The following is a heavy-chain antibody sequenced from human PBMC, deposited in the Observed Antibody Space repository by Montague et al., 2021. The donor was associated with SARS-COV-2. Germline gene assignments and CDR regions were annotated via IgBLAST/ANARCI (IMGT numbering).Heavy chain of an antibody. CDR2: IDWXDDK. CDR1: GFSLSTSGMC. V-gene: IGHV2-70*11. J-gene: IGHJ4*02. Sequence: PALVKPTKTLTLTCTFSGFSLSTSGMCVSWIRQPPGKALEWLARIDWXDDKYYSTSLKTRLTISKDTSKNQVVLTMTSMDPVDTATYYCAREYSSGVYFDYWGQGTLVTVSS. CDR3: AREYSSGVYFDY. D-gene: IGHD6-19*01.